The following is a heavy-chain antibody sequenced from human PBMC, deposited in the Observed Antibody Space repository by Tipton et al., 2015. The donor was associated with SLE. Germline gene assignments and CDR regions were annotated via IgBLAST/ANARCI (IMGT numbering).Heavy chain of an antibody. D-gene: IGHD2-2*01. CDR2: MNPKSGNT. J-gene: IGHJ5*02. CDR1: GYNFSDFD. CDR3: ARDESVLAPTWYQPLKWFDP. V-gene: IGHV1-8*02. Sequence: QVQLVQSGAEVKKPGASVRVSCKASGYNFSDFDIHWVRQTTGQGLEWMGWMNPKSGNTGYAQKFQGRLTMTTDTSASTAYMGLRTLSSDDTAFYYCARDESVLAPTWYQPLKWFDPWGQGTLVTVSS.